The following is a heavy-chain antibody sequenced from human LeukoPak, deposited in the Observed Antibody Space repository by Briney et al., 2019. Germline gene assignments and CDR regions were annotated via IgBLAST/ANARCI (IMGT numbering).Heavy chain of an antibody. D-gene: IGHD3-3*01. Sequence: PSETLSLTCAVYGGSFSGYYWSWIRQPAGKGLEWIGRIYTSGSTNYNPSLKSRVTMSVDTSKNQFSLKLSSVTAADTAVYYCARENYDFWSGYYTMYYGMDVWGQGTTVTVSS. J-gene: IGHJ6*02. CDR1: GGSFSGYY. CDR2: IYTSGST. CDR3: ARENYDFWSGYYTMYYGMDV. V-gene: IGHV4-4*07.